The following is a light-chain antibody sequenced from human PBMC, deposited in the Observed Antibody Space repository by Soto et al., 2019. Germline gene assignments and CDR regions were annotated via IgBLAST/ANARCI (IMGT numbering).Light chain of an antibody. J-gene: IGKJ5*01. CDR2: GAS. V-gene: IGKV3D-20*02. CDR3: QQRSDWPPIP. CDR1: QSVSSNY. Sequence: EILMTQSPATMSVAPGERATLSCRASQSVSSNYLAWYQQKPGQAPRLLIYGASSRATGIPDRFSGSGSGTDFTLTISSLEPEDFAVYYCQQRSDWPPIPFGQGTRLEI.